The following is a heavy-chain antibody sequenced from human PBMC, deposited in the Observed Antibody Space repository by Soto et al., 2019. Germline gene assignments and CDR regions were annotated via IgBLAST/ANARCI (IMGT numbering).Heavy chain of an antibody. V-gene: IGHV4-30-4*01. Sequence: QVQLQESGPGLVKPSQTLSLTCTVSGGSISSGDYYWSWIRQPPGKGLEWIGYIYYSGSTYYNPSLKSRVTISVDTSKNQFSLKLSSVTAADTAVYYCARGDSSSWYLWAPEKLEHYGMDVWGQGTTVTVSS. CDR1: GGSISSGDYY. J-gene: IGHJ6*02. CDR2: IYYSGST. D-gene: IGHD6-13*01. CDR3: ARGDSSSWYLWAPEKLEHYGMDV.